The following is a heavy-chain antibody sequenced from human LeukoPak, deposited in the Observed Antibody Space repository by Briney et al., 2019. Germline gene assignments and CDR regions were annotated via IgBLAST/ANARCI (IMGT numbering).Heavy chain of an antibody. D-gene: IGHD2-21*02. J-gene: IGHJ4*02. CDR3: ATAYCGGDSYSTKAPFDY. CDR1: GYSFTSYW. V-gene: IGHV5-51*01. CDR2: IYPGDSDT. Sequence: GESLKISCKGSGYSFTSYWIGWVRQMPGKGLEWMGIIYPGDSDTRYSPSFQGQVTISADKSISTAYLQWSSLKASDTAMYYCATAYCGGDSYSTKAPFDYWGQGTLVTVSS.